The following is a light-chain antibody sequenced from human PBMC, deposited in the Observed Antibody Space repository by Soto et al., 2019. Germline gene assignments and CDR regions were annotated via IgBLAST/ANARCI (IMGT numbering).Light chain of an antibody. CDR3: QHYNSYSAFS. V-gene: IGKV1-5*03. J-gene: IGKJ3*01. CDR1: QSINSW. CDR2: KAS. Sequence: DIQSTQSPSTLSASIGDRVTITCRASQSINSWLAWYQQKPGKAPKLLIYKASTLESGVPSRFSGSGSGTEFTLTISCLQPDDFATYYCQHYNSYSAFSFGPGTKVDIK.